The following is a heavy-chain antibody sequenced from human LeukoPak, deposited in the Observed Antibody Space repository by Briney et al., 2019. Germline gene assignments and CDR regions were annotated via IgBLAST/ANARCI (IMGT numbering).Heavy chain of an antibody. CDR1: GGTFISYA. J-gene: IGHJ3*02. Sequence: GASVKVSCKASGGTFISYAISWVRQAPGQGLEWMGGIIPIFGTANYAQKFQGRVTITTDESTSTAYMELSSLRSEDTAVYYCARDLGGSSDAFDIWGQGTMVTVSS. CDR2: IIPIFGTA. CDR3: ARDLGGSSDAFDI. V-gene: IGHV1-69*05. D-gene: IGHD1-26*01.